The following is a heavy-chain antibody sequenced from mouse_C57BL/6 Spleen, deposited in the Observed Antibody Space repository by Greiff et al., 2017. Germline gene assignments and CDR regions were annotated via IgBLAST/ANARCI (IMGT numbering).Heavy chain of an antibody. V-gene: IGHV1-52*01. D-gene: IGHD2-2*01. CDR1: GYTFTSYW. CDR3: ARNSFYGCDGPPWYFDG. J-gene: IGHJ1*03. Sequence: QVQLQQPGAELVRPGSSVKLSCKASGYTFTSYWMHWVKQRPIQGLEWIGNIDPSDSETHYNQKFKDKATLTVDKSSSTAYMQLSSLTSEDSAVYSCARNSFYGCDGPPWYFDGWGTGTTVTVSS. CDR2: IDPSDSET.